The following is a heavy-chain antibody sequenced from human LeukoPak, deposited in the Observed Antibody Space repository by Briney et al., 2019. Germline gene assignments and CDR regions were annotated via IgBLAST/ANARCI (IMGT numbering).Heavy chain of an antibody. V-gene: IGHV4-59*12. Sequence: SETLSLTCTVSGGSISSYYWSWIRQPPGKGLEWIGYIYYSGSTNYNPSLKSRVTISVDRSKNQFSLKPSSVTAADTAVYYCARVLDFQGAFDIWGQGTMVTVSS. J-gene: IGHJ3*02. CDR2: IYYSGST. D-gene: IGHD2/OR15-2a*01. CDR3: ARVLDFQGAFDI. CDR1: GGSISSYY.